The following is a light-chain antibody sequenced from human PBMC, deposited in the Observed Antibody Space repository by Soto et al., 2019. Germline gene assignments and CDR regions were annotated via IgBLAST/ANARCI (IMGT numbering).Light chain of an antibody. V-gene: IGKV3-20*01. J-gene: IGKJ2*01. CDR2: GAS. Sequence: EIVLTQSPGTLSLSPGERATLSCRASQSVSRSYLAWYQQKPGQAPRLLIYGASSRATGIPDRFSGSGSGTDVTLTISRLEPEDFAVYYCQQYASSPVYTFGQGTKLEIK. CDR3: QQYASSPVYT. CDR1: QSVSRSY.